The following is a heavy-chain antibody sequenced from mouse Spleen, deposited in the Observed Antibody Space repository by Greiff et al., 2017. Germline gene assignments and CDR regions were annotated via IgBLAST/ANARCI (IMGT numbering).Heavy chain of an antibody. CDR2: IDPSDSYT. J-gene: IGHJ2*01. CDR1: GYTFTSYW. V-gene: IGHV1-69*01. Sequence: QVQLQQPGAELVMPGASVKLSCKASGYTFTSYWMHWVKQRPGQGLEWIGEIDPSDSYTNYNQKFKGKATLTVDKSSSTAYMQLSSLTSEDSAVYYCARSVYGNYVIDYWGQGTTLTVSS. D-gene: IGHD2-1*01. CDR3: ARSVYGNYVIDY.